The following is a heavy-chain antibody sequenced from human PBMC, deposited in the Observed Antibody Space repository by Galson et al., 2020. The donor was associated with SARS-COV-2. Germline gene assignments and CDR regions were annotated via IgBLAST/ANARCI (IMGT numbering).Heavy chain of an antibody. CDR2: IIPIFGTA. CDR3: ARDPMLRYKQYYFDY. Sequence: ASVKVSCKASGGTFSSYAISWVRQAPGQGLEWMGRIIPIFGTANYAQKFQGRVTITADKSTSTAYMELSSLRSEDTAVYYCARDPMLRYKQYYFDYWGQGTLVTVSS. V-gene: IGHV1-69*06. J-gene: IGHJ4*02. CDR1: GGTFSSYA. D-gene: IGHD3-9*01.